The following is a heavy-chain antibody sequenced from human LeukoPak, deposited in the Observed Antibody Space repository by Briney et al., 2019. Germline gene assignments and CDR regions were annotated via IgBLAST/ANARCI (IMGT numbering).Heavy chain of an antibody. Sequence: ASVTVSFTASGYTFTVYYMHWVRQAPGQGLEWMGWISAYNGITNYAQKLQGRVTMTTDTSTSTAYMELRSLRSDDTAVYYCARVAVVTPEYFHHWGQGTLVTVSS. CDR1: GYTFTVYY. D-gene: IGHD4-23*01. CDR3: ARVAVVTPEYFHH. CDR2: ISAYNGIT. J-gene: IGHJ1*01. V-gene: IGHV1-18*04.